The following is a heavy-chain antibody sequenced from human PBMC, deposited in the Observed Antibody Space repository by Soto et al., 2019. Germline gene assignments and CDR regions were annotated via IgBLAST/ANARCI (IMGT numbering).Heavy chain of an antibody. CDR3: PTGLSNGYYNFDY. CDR2: IKGEADGGTT. CDR1: GFTFNNAW. D-gene: IGHD3-22*01. Sequence: HLVESGGGLVKPGGSLRLSCAASGFTFNNAWMSWVRQAPGKGLEWVGRIKGEADGGTTDYAAPVKGRITIARDHSKDTLYLQMNGLKTEDTAVYYCPTGLSNGYYNFDYWGQITPVTVSS. V-gene: IGHV3-15*01. J-gene: IGHJ4*02.